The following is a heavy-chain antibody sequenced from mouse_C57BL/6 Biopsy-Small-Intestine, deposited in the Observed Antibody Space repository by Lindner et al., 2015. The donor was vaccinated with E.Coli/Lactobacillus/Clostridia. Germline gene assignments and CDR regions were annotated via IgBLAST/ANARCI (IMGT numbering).Heavy chain of an antibody. CDR3: SRAYDYDDGYYFDY. D-gene: IGHD2-4*01. V-gene: IGHV1-82*01. CDR1: GYAFSSSW. CDR2: IYPGDGTT. J-gene: IGHJ2*01. Sequence: VQLQESGPELVKPGASVKIPCKASGYAFSSSWMNWVKQRPGKGLEWIGWIYPGDGTTNYNGKFKGKATLTADKSSITAYMQLSSLTSEDSAVYFCSRAYDYDDGYYFDYWGQGTTLTVSS.